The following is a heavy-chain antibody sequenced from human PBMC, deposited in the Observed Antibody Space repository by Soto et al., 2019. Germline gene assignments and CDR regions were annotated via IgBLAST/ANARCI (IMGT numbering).Heavy chain of an antibody. CDR1: GFTFSRHW. CDR2: MNTDGSGT. J-gene: IGHJ4*02. Sequence: EVHLVESGGGLVQPGGSLRLSCAVSGFTFSRHWMHWVRQAPGKGLQWVSRMNTDGSGTNYADSAEGRFTISRDNTKNTLYLQMNSLRGEDTAHYYYVRGTSDWYAIDFWGQGTLVTVSS. D-gene: IGHD6-19*01. V-gene: IGHV3-74*01. CDR3: VRGTSDWYAIDF.